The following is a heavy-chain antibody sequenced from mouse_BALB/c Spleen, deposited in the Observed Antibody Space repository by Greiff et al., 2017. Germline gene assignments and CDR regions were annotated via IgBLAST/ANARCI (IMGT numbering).Heavy chain of an antibody. D-gene: IGHD2-14*01. V-gene: IGHV1-9*01. Sequence: VQLQESGAELMKPGASVKISCKATGYTFSSYWIEWVKQRPGHGLEWIGEILPGSGSTNYNEKFKGKATFTADTSSNTAYMQLSSLTSEDSAVYYCARSNYRYWFAYWGQGTLVTVSA. CDR2: ILPGSGST. J-gene: IGHJ3*01. CDR3: ARSNYRYWFAY. CDR1: GYTFSSYW.